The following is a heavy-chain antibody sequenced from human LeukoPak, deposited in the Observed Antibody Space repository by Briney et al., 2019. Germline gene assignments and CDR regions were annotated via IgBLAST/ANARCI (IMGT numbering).Heavy chain of an antibody. V-gene: IGHV3-30-3*01. CDR2: ISYDGGNK. CDR1: GFSFSNYA. CDR3: ARVEGYSGYDYLADY. Sequence: GGSLRLSCAASGFSFSNYALHWVRQAPGKGLEWVAVISYDGGNKNYADSVKGRFTISRDNSKNTLYLQMNTLRDEDTAVYYCARVEGYSGYDYLADYWGQGTLVTVSS. D-gene: IGHD5-12*01. J-gene: IGHJ4*02.